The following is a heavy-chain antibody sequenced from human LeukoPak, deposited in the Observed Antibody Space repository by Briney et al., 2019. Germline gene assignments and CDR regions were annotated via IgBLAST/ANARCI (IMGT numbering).Heavy chain of an antibody. CDR2: IYYSGST. CDR3: ARWADTYSSSWYVRYYFDY. Sequence: SETLCLTCTVSGGSISSYYWSWIRQPPGKGLEWIGYIYYSGSTNYNPSLKSRVTISVDTSKNQFSLKLSSVTAADTAVYYCARWADTYSSSWYVRYYFDYWGQGTLVTVSS. CDR1: GGSISSYY. V-gene: IGHV4-59*01. J-gene: IGHJ4*02. D-gene: IGHD6-13*01.